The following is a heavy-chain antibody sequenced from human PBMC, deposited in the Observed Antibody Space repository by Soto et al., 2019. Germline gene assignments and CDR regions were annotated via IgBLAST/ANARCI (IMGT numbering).Heavy chain of an antibody. CDR1: GFSLSTSGVG. CDR3: AHRPGIVATITDNWFDP. Sequence: QITLKESGPPLVKPTQTLTLTCTFSGFSLSTSGVGVGWIRQPPGKALEWLALIYWDDDKRYSPSLKSRLTITKDTSKNQVVLTMTNMDPVDTATYYCAHRPGIVATITDNWFDPWGQGTLVTVSS. V-gene: IGHV2-5*02. D-gene: IGHD5-12*01. CDR2: IYWDDDK. J-gene: IGHJ5*02.